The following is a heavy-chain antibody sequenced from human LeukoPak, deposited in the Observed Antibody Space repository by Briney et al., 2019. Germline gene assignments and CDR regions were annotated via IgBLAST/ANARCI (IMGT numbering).Heavy chain of an antibody. J-gene: IGHJ4*02. CDR2: INPAGRDT. V-gene: IGHV3-7*01. CDR3: VRWGVTAGMQD. CDR1: GFTFSDYW. Sequence: GGSLRLSCEGSGFTFSDYWMRWVRQAPGKALERVANINPAGRDTYYVDSVKGRFTISRDNVKKSTFLQMNSLRVEETAFYHCVRWGVTAGMQDWGQGTLVTVSS. D-gene: IGHD2-2*01.